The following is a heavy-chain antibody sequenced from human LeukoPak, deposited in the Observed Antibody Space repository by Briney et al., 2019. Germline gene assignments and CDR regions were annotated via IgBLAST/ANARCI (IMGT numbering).Heavy chain of an antibody. CDR3: ARGEDSYAFDI. CDR1: GGSISSYY. D-gene: IGHD5-18*01. Sequence: SETLSLTCTVSGGSISSYYWSWIRQPPGKGLEWIGYIYYSGSTNYNPSLKSRVTISVDTSKNQLSLKLSSVTAADTAVYYCARGEDSYAFDIWGQGTMVTVSS. CDR2: IYYSGST. J-gene: IGHJ3*02. V-gene: IGHV4-59*01.